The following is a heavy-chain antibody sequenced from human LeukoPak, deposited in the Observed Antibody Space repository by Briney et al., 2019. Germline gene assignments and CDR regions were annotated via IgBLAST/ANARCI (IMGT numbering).Heavy chain of an antibody. V-gene: IGHV4-61*02. CDR3: AREYERFGVYFFDY. Sequence: SETLSLTCTVSGGSISSGPYYWSWIRQPAGKGLEWFGRVSTSGSTNYNPSLKSRVTISVDTSKNQFSLRLSSVTAADTAVYYCAREYERFGVYFFDYWGQGTLVTVSS. CDR1: GGSISSGPYY. CDR2: VSTSGST. J-gene: IGHJ4*02. D-gene: IGHD3-10*01.